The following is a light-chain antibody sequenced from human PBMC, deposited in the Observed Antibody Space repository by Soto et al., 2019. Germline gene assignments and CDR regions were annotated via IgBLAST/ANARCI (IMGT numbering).Light chain of an antibody. CDR1: SSDVGGYNY. CDR2: DVS. Sequence: QSVLTQPRSVSGSPGQSVTISCTGTSSDVGGYNYVSWYQQHPGKAPKLMIYDVSKRPSGVPDRFSGSKSGNTASLTISGLQVEDKADYYCCSYAGSYTHYVFGTGTKLTVL. J-gene: IGLJ1*01. V-gene: IGLV2-11*01. CDR3: CSYAGSYTHYV.